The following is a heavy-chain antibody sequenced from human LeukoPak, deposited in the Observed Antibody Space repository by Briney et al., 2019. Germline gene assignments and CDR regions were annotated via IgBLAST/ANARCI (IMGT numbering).Heavy chain of an antibody. J-gene: IGHJ3*01. CDR2: IKPSGGST. V-gene: IGHV1-46*01. CDR3: ARIRDGYNDAYDL. CDR1: GYTFTTYN. Sequence: ASVKVSCKASGYTFTTYNIHWVRQAPGQGLEWMGIIKPSGGSTTYAQKFQGRVTLTRDTSTSTLYMELSSLRSEDTAIYYCARIRDGYNDAYDLWGQGTVVTVPS. D-gene: IGHD5-24*01.